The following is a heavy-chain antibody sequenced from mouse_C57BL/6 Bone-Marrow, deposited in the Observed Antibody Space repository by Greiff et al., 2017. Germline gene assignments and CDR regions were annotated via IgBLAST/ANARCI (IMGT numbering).Heavy chain of an antibody. CDR2: IHPNSGST. Sequence: QVQLQHPGAELVKPGASVKLSCKASGYTFTSYWMHWVKQRPGQGLEWIGMIHPNSGSTNYNEKFKSKATLTVDKSSSTAYMQLSSLTSEDSAVYYCARPPHYYGSSSSYYFDYWGQGTTLTVSS. V-gene: IGHV1-64*01. CDR1: GYTFTSYW. J-gene: IGHJ2*01. CDR3: ARPPHYYGSSSSYYFDY. D-gene: IGHD1-1*01.